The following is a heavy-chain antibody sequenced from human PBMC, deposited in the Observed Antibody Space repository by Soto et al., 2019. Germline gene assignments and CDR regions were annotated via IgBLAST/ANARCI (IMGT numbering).Heavy chain of an antibody. Sequence: KIFCTASGCSFTSDDMSLVRQATGQGLEWMGWMNPNSGNTGYAQKFQGRVTMTRNTSISTAYMELSSLRSEDTAVYYCERGREGAFEIWGQGTMVTVSS. D-gene: IGHD1-26*01. CDR1: GCSFTSDD. V-gene: IGHV1-8*01. CDR3: ERGREGAFEI. CDR2: MNPNSGNT. J-gene: IGHJ3*02.